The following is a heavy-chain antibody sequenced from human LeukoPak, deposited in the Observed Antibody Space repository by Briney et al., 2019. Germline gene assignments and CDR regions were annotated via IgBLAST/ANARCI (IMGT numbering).Heavy chain of an antibody. V-gene: IGHV1-69*06. CDR1: GGTFRNSA. Sequence: ASVKVSCKASGGTFRNSAISWVRQAPGQGLEWMGGIIPIFGTANYAQKFQGRVTITADKSTSTAYMELSSLRSEDTAVYYCARTWYYDFWSGYYYYYYYMDVWGKGTTVTVSS. J-gene: IGHJ6*03. D-gene: IGHD3-3*01. CDR3: ARTWYYDFWSGYYYYYYYMDV. CDR2: IIPIFGTA.